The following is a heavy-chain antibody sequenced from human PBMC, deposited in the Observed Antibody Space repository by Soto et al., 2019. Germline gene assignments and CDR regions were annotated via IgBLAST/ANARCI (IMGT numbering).Heavy chain of an antibody. CDR3: ARGGAELYYYYYGMDV. CDR1: GGTFSSYA. J-gene: IGHJ6*02. CDR2: IIPIFGTA. D-gene: IGHD1-7*01. V-gene: IGHV1-69*13. Sequence: VKVSCKASGGTFSSYAISWVRQAPGQGLEWMGGIIPIFGTANYAQKFQGRVTITADKSTSTAYMELSSLRSEDTAVYYCARGGAELYYYYYGMDVWGQGTTVTVSS.